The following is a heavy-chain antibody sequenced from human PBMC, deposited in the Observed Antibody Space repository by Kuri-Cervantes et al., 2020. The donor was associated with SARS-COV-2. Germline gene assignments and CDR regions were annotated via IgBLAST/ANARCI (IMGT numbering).Heavy chain of an antibody. CDR3: ARDEGMSIVVRETAGPHFYYYCMDV. Sequence: GESLKISCAASGFTFSSYAMSWDRQAPGKVLELVSAISGSGGNTYYADSVKGRFTISRDNSKNTLYLQMNSLTSEDTADYYCARDEGMSIVVRETAGPHFYYYCMDVWGQGTTVTVSS. CDR1: GFTFSSYA. V-gene: IGHV3-23*01. J-gene: IGHJ6*02. D-gene: IGHD2-15*01. CDR2: ISGSGGNT.